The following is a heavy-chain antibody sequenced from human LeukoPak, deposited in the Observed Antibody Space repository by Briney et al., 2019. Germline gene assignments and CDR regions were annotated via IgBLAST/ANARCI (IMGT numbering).Heavy chain of an antibody. CDR1: GFTFDDYG. CDR2: ISGSGGST. CDR3: AKGGYCSGGSCYSVDEYFQH. V-gene: IGHV3-23*01. Sequence: PGGSLRLSCAASGFTFDDYGMSWVRQAPGKGLEWVSAISGSGGSTYYADSVKGRFTISRDNSKNTLYLQMNSLRAEDTAVYYCAKGGYCSGGSCYSVDEYFQHWGQGTLVTVSS. J-gene: IGHJ1*01. D-gene: IGHD2-15*01.